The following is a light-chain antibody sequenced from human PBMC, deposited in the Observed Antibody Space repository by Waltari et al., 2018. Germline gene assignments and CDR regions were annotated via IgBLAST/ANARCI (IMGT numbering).Light chain of an antibody. CDR1: STDVGGYNY. J-gene: IGLJ1*01. CDR3: SSYTTSSTLPYV. V-gene: IGLV2-14*03. Sequence: QSALTQPASVSGSPGQSITISCTGTSTDVGGYNYVSCDQQHPGKAPKLMIYDVSNRPSGVSNRFSASKSGNTASLTISGLQVEDEADYYCSSYTTSSTLPYVFGTGTKVTVL. CDR2: DVS.